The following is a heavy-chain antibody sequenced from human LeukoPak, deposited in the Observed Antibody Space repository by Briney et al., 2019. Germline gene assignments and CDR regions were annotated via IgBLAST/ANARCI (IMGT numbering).Heavy chain of an antibody. Sequence: SETLSLTCTVSGGSISSYYWSWIRQPPGKGLEWIGYIYYSGSTNYNPSLKSRVTISVDTSKNQFSLKLSSVTAADTAVYYCARSQQWLAPYFDYWGQGTLVTVSS. J-gene: IGHJ4*02. D-gene: IGHD6-19*01. V-gene: IGHV4-59*01. CDR1: GGSISSYY. CDR2: IYYSGST. CDR3: ARSQQWLAPYFDY.